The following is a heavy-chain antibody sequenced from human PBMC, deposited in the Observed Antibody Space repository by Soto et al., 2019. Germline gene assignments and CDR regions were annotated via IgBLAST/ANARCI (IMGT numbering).Heavy chain of an antibody. CDR3: ALIAVAGSRDY. Sequence: ASVKVSCKASGYTFTSYGISCVLQAPGQGLEWMGCISAYNGNTNYAQKLQGRVTMTTDTSTGTAYMELRSLRSDDTAVYYCALIAVAGSRDYWGQGTLVTVSS. V-gene: IGHV1-18*04. CDR2: ISAYNGNT. J-gene: IGHJ4*02. CDR1: GYTFTSYG. D-gene: IGHD6-19*01.